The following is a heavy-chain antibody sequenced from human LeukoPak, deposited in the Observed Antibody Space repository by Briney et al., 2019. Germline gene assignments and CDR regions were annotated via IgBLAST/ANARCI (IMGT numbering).Heavy chain of an antibody. CDR1: GFTFDDYA. J-gene: IGHJ4*02. V-gene: IGHV3-9*01. D-gene: IGHD6-13*01. CDR2: ISWNSGSI. CDR3: ARSGTY. Sequence: GGSLRLSCAASGFTFDDYAMHWVRQAPGKGLEWVSGISWNSGSIGYADSVKGRFTISRDNAKNSLYLQMNSLRAEDTAVYYCARSGTYWGQGTLVTVSS.